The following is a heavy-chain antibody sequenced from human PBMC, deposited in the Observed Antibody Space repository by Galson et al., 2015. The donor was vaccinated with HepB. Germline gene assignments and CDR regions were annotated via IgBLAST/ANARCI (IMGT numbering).Heavy chain of an antibody. D-gene: IGHD1-26*01. CDR2: TYYRSKWYN. J-gene: IGHJ3*02. CDR3: ARDHGGSSAAAVDI. Sequence: CAISGDSVSSNSAAWNWIRQSPSRGLEWLGRTYYRSKWYNDYAVSVKSRITINPDTSKNQFSLQLNSVTPEDTAVYYRARDHGGSSAAAVDIWGQGTMVTVSS. CDR1: GDSVSSNSAA. V-gene: IGHV6-1*01.